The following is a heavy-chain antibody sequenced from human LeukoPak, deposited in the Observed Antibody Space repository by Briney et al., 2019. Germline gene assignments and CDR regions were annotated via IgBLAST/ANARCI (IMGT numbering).Heavy chain of an antibody. Sequence: GESLKISCKGSGYIFTNYWIGWVRQMPGKGLEWMGIIYAGDSDTKYSPSFQGQVTISADKSISTAYLQWSSLKASDSAMYYCARRRDYYDKGGFDYWGQGTLVTVSS. J-gene: IGHJ4*02. CDR1: GYIFTNYW. V-gene: IGHV5-51*01. D-gene: IGHD3-22*01. CDR2: IYAGDSDT. CDR3: ARRRDYYDKGGFDY.